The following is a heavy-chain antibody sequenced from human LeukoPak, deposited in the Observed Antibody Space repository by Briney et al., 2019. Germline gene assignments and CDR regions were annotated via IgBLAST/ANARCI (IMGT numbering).Heavy chain of an antibody. Sequence: GRSLRLSCAASGFTFSSYAMPWVRQAPGKGLEWVSAISGSASSASYADSVEGRFTISRDNSKNTLYLQMNSLRAEDTAVYYCAKLIRNPGNYYFDYWGQGTLVTVSS. D-gene: IGHD1-14*01. V-gene: IGHV3-23*01. CDR1: GFTFSSYA. J-gene: IGHJ4*02. CDR3: AKLIRNPGNYYFDY. CDR2: ISGSASSA.